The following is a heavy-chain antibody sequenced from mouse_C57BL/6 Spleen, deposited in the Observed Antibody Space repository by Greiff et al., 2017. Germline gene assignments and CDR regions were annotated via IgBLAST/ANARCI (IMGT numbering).Heavy chain of an antibody. D-gene: IGHD2-4*01. CDR2: IYPSDSET. CDR1: GYTFTSYW. V-gene: IGHV1-61*01. CDR3: ARRDDYDPYYFDY. J-gene: IGHJ2*01. Sequence: QVQLKQPGAELVRPGSSVKLSCKASGYTFTSYWMDWVKQRPGQGLEWIGNIYPSDSETHYNQKFKDKATLTVDKSSSTAYMQLSSLTSEDSAVYYCARRDDYDPYYFDYWGQGTTLTVSS.